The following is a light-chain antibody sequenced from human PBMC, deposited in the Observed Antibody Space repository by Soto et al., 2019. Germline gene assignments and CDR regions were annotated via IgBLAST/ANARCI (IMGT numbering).Light chain of an antibody. CDR3: QQYDSSPT. Sequence: EIVLTQSPGTLSLSPGERATLSCRASQSVSSSYLAWYQQKPGQAPRLLIYGASSRATGIPDRFSGSGSGTDFTLNISRLEPEDFSVYYCQQYDSSPTFGVGTKVESK. V-gene: IGKV3-20*01. CDR2: GAS. CDR1: QSVSSSY. J-gene: IGKJ4*01.